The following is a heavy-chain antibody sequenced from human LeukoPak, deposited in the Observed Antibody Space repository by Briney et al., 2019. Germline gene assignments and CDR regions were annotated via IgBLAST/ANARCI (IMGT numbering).Heavy chain of an antibody. CDR1: GGTFSSYA. V-gene: IGHV1-69*13. Sequence: ASVKVSCKASGGTFSSYAISWVRQAPGQGLEWMGGIIPIFGTANYAQKFQGRVTITADESTSTAYMELSSLRSEDTAAYYCARDLGLNYYGSGSYLDAFDIWGQGTMVTVSS. CDR2: IIPIFGTA. J-gene: IGHJ3*02. D-gene: IGHD3-10*01. CDR3: ARDLGLNYYGSGSYLDAFDI.